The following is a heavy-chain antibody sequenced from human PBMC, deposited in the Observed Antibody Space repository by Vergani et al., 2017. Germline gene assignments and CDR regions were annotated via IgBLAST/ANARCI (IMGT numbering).Heavy chain of an antibody. CDR3: ARGLRGFDY. V-gene: IGHV4-59*08. J-gene: IGHJ4*02. CDR2: IYYSGST. D-gene: IGHD4-17*01. CDR1: GGSISSYY. Sequence: QVQLQESGPGLVKPSETLSLTCTVSGGSISSYYWSWIRQPPGKGLEWIGYIYYSGSTYYNPSLNSRVTISGDTSKNHVSLKLSLVTAADTAVYYCARGLRGFDYWGQGTLVTVSS.